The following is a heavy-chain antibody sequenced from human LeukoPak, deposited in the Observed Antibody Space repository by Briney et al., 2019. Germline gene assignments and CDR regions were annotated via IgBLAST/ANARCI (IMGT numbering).Heavy chain of an antibody. D-gene: IGHD6-13*01. CDR3: ASSSSSWYGLDYYYMDV. Sequence: SVKVSCKASGGTFSSYAISWVRQAPGQGLKWMGGIIPIFGTANYAQKFQGRVTITADESTSTAYMEPSSLRSEDTAVYYCASSSSSWYGLDYYYMDVWGKGTTVTISS. J-gene: IGHJ6*03. V-gene: IGHV1-69*13. CDR1: GGTFSSYA. CDR2: IIPIFGTA.